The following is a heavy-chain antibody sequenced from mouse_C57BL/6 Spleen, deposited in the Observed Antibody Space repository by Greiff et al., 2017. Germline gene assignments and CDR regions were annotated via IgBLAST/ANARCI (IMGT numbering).Heavy chain of an antibody. V-gene: IGHV1-80*01. J-gene: IGHJ2*01. D-gene: IGHD1-1*01. CDR3: ARRGDYYGSSQYYFDY. Sequence: QVQLQQSGAELVKPGASVKISCKASGYAFSSYWMNWVKQRPGKGLEWIGQIYPGDGDTNYNGKFKGKATLTADKSSSTAYMQLSSLTSEDSAVYCCARRGDYYGSSQYYFDYWGQGTTLTVSS. CDR2: IYPGDGDT. CDR1: GYAFSSYW.